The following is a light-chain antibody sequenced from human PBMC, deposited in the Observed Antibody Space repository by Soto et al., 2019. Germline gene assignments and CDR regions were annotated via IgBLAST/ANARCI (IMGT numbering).Light chain of an antibody. Sequence: EIVLRQSPGTLSLSPGERATLSCRASQSVSSSYLAWYQQKPGQAPRLLIYSASTRATGIPARFSGSGSGTEFILTISSLQSEDFAVYYCQQYSKWPLTFGGGTKVDNK. J-gene: IGKJ4*01. V-gene: IGKV3-15*01. CDR1: QSVSSSY. CDR2: SAS. CDR3: QQYSKWPLT.